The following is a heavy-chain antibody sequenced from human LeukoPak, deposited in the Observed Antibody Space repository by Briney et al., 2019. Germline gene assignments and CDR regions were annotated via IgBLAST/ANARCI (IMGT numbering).Heavy chain of an antibody. CDR1: GYTFTGYY. V-gene: IGHV1-2*02. CDR3: ARGRYCSSTSCIPGDY. CDR2: INPNSGGT. J-gene: IGHJ4*02. D-gene: IGHD2-2*01. Sequence: ASVKVSCKASGYTFTGYYMHWVRQAPGQGLEWMGWINPNSGGTNYAQKFQGRVTMTRDTSISAAYMELSRLRSDGTAVYYCARGRYCSSTSCIPGDYWGQGTLVTVSS.